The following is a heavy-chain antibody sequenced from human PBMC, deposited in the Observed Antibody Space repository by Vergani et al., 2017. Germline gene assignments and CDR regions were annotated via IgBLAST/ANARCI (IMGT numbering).Heavy chain of an antibody. J-gene: IGHJ4*02. V-gene: IGHV3-23*01. CDR3: AKDQTGLGYSNGLFDY. CDR1: GFTFSSFA. Sequence: EVQLLESGGGLVQPGGSLRLSCAASGFTFSSFAMSWVRQAPGKGLEWVLAITGSGGSRDYADSVKGRFTISRDNSKDTLYLQMNSLRAEDTAVYYCAKDQTGLGYSNGLFDYWGQGTLVTVSS. CDR2: ITGSGGSR. D-gene: IGHD5-18*01.